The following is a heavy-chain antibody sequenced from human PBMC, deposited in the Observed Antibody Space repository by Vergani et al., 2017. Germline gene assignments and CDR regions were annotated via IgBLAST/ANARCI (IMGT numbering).Heavy chain of an antibody. Sequence: VQLVASGGGLVQPGGSLRLSCVVSGFAPNIHAMYWVRQAPGKGLEWVVGISFDGTNEYYPDLVKGRFTISRDIAKNTLYLQVRSLRLEDTGVYHCVRGRGLXAGGRCYTEAWDYWGQGTPVTVSS. V-gene: IGHV3-30-3*01. CDR2: ISFDGTNE. CDR1: GFAPNIHA. CDR3: VRGRGLXAGGRCYTEAWDY. J-gene: IGHJ4*02. D-gene: IGHD2-2*02.